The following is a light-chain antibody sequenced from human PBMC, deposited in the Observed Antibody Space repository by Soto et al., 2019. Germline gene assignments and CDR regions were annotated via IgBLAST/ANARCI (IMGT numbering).Light chain of an antibody. CDR2: GAS. J-gene: IGKJ1*01. Sequence: ILFTQSPGTLSLSPGERATLSCRASQSVSSSYLAWYQQKPGKAPRLLIYGASSTATGIPDRFSGSGSGTDFTLTISRLEPEDSAVYYCQQYGSSGTFGQGTKVDIK. CDR3: QQYGSSGT. V-gene: IGKV3-20*01. CDR1: QSVSSSY.